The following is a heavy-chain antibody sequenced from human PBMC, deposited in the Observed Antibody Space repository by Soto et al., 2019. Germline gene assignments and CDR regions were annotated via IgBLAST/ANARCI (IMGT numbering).Heavy chain of an antibody. CDR2: ISYSGST. D-gene: IGHD3-9*01. Sequence: SETLSLTCTVSGGSISSGGYYWSWIRQHPGTGLEWIGHISYSGSTYYNTSLKSRVTISVDTSKTQFSLHLSSVTAADTAVYFCARDSHYDLSTGYLGLDYWSQGNLVTV. V-gene: IGHV4-31*03. CDR3: ARDSHYDLSTGYLGLDY. J-gene: IGHJ4*02. CDR1: GGSISSGGYY.